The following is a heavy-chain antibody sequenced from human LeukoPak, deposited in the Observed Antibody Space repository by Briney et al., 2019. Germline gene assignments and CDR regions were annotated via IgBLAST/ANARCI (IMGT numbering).Heavy chain of an antibody. CDR3: ARRAGAYSHTYDY. CDR2: ISGSGDYT. CDR1: RFTFSNYG. J-gene: IGHJ4*02. D-gene: IGHD4/OR15-4a*01. Sequence: GGSLRLSCAGSRFTFSNYGFSSYVINWVRQAPGKGLEWVSGISGSGDYTSYADSVKGRFTTSRENSKNTLYLQMNSLRAEDTAVYYCARRAGAYSHTYDYSGQGTLVT. V-gene: IGHV3-23*01.